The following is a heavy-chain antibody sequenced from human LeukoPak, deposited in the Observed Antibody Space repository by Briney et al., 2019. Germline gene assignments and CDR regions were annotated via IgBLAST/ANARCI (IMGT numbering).Heavy chain of an antibody. J-gene: IGHJ5*01. Sequence: SETLSLTCAVPGGSISNGTSYCTWIRHPAGRSLEWLGSIYSSGSTNYNPSLKSRATISADTSKNHFSLTLTSVAAADTAVYYCARGPPDFYNSGSYYDGYNWFDSWGQGTLVTVSS. CDR3: ARGPPDFYNSGSYYDGYNWFDS. V-gene: IGHV4-61*02. CDR2: IYSSGST. CDR1: GGSISNGTSY. D-gene: IGHD3-10*01.